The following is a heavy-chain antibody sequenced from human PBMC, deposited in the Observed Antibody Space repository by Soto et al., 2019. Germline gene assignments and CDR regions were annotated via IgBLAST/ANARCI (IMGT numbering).Heavy chain of an antibody. Sequence: QITLKESGPTLVKPTQTLTLTCAFSGFSLRTSGVGVGWIRQPPGKALEWLALIYWDGYKHYSPSLKSRLTNTQDTSKNQVVLTMPNMDPVETATYYCAHKGGGDRILDYWGQGTLVTVSS. D-gene: IGHD3-16*01. CDR3: AHKGGGDRILDY. V-gene: IGHV2-5*02. CDR1: GFSLRTSGVG. CDR2: IYWDGYK. J-gene: IGHJ4*02.